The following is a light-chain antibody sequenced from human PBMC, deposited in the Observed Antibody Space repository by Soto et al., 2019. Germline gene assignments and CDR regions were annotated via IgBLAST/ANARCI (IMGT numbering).Light chain of an antibody. CDR3: QQRSNWPPTWT. CDR1: QSVSSS. CDR2: DAS. Sequence: EVVMTQSPATLSLSPGERATLSCRASQSVSSSLAWYQQKPGQAPRLLIYDASNRATGIPARFSGSVSGTDFTLTISSLEPEDFAVYYCQQRSNWPPTWTFGQGTKVEVK. J-gene: IGKJ1*01. V-gene: IGKV3-11*01.